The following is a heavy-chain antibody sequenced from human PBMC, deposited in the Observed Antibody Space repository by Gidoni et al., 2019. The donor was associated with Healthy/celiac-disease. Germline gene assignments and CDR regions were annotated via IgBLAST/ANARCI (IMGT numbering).Heavy chain of an antibody. CDR3: ARGTAITIFGVAESGMDV. J-gene: IGHJ6*02. Sequence: EVQLVESGGGLVTPGGSLRLSCAASGFTFRRYSRNWVRQAPGKGLEWVSSISSSGGYIYYADSMKGRFTISRNNAKNSLYLQMNSLRAEDTAVYYCARGTAITIFGVAESGMDVWGQGTTVTVSS. V-gene: IGHV3-21*01. CDR2: ISSSGGYI. D-gene: IGHD3-3*01. CDR1: GFTFRRYS.